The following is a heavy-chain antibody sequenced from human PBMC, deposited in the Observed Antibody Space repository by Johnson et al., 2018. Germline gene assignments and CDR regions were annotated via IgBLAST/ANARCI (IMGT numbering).Heavy chain of an antibody. CDR2: IGTAGDT. V-gene: IGHV3-13*01. CDR3: ARQLGYCSSTSCYHAFDI. D-gene: IGHD2-2*01. Sequence: VQLVQSGGGLVQPGGSLRLSCAASGFTFSSYDMHWVRQATGKGLEWVSAIGTAGDTYYPGSVKGRFTISRENAKNSLYLQMNSLRAEDTALYHCARQLGYCSSTSCYHAFDIWGQGTMVTVSS. CDR1: GFTFSSYD. J-gene: IGHJ3*02.